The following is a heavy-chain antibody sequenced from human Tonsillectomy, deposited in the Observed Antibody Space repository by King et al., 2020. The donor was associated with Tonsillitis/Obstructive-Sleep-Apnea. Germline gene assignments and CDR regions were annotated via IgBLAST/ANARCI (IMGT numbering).Heavy chain of an antibody. J-gene: IGHJ4*02. Sequence: QLVQSGAEVKKPGASVKVSCKASGYTFTTYGISWVRQAPGQGLEWMGWISAYNGDTNYAQKIQDRVTMTTDTSTSTAYMEVRSLRSDDTAVYYCARDSRSHYYDTSGYYTFEYWGQGTLVTVSS. CDR2: ISAYNGDT. D-gene: IGHD3-22*01. CDR1: GYTFTTYG. V-gene: IGHV1-18*01. CDR3: ARDSRSHYYDTSGYYTFEY.